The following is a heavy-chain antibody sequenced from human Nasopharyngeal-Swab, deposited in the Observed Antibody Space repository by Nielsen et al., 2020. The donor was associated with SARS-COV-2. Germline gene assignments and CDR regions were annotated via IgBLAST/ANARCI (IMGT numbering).Heavy chain of an antibody. CDR1: GYTFTNYG. CDR2: ISTYNSNT. Sequence: ASVKVSCKASGYTFTNYGITWVRQAPGQGLEWMGWISTYNSNTNYRQKLQGRVTMTTDTSTSTAYMELRSLRSDDTAMYYCARDRRDVVVVVAAGGTDYWGQGTPVTVSS. D-gene: IGHD2-15*01. V-gene: IGHV1-18*01. J-gene: IGHJ4*02. CDR3: ARDRRDVVVVVAAGGTDY.